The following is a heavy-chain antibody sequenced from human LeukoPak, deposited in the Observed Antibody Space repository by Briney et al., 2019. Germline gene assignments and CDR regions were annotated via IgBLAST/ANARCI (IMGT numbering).Heavy chain of an antibody. CDR2: INPDSGGT. J-gene: IGHJ6*03. CDR3: ATGGHYYSYSMDV. V-gene: IGHV1-2*02. CDR1: GYSFTDYY. Sequence: GASVKVSCKASGYSFTDYYMHWVRQAPGQGLESMGWINPDSGGTNYPQKFQGRVTMTRDTAISTAYMELSRLRSDDTAVYYCATGGHYYSYSMDVWGKGTTVTVSS.